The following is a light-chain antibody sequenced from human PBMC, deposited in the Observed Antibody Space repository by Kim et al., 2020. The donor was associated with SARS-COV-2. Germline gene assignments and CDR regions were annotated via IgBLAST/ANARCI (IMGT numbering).Light chain of an antibody. CDR2: DAS. J-gene: IGKJ2*01. CDR1: QGISSA. Sequence: ASVGDRVIITCRASQGISSALAWYQQKPGKAPKVLIYDASTLESGVPSRFSGRGSGTDFTLTISSLQPEDFSTYYCQQFHNYPYTFGRGTKLEI. CDR3: QQFHNYPYT. V-gene: IGKV1D-13*01.